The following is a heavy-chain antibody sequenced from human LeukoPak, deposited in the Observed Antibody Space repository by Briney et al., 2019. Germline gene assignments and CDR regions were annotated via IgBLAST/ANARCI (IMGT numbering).Heavy chain of an antibody. CDR1: GYTFTGYY. D-gene: IGHD3-9*01. J-gene: IGHJ5*02. CDR2: INPNSGGT. CDR3: ARPAWGGIQLRYFDWLSSYNWFDP. Sequence: ASVKVSCKASGYTFTGYYMHWVRQAPGQGLEWMGWINPNSGGTIYAQKFQGRVTMTRDTSISTAYMELSRLRSDDTAVYYCARPAWGGIQLRYFDWLSSYNWFDPWGQGTLVTVSS. V-gene: IGHV1-2*02.